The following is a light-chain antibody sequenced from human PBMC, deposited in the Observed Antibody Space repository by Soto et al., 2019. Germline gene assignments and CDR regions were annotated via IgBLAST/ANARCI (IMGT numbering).Light chain of an antibody. Sequence: QSVLTQPPSVSEAPRQRVTISCSGSSSNIGNNDVNWYQQLPEKAPKLLIYYDDLLPSGVSDRFSGSESGNSASLAISGLQSEDEADYYCAAWDDSLNGVLFGGGTQLTVL. CDR1: SSNIGNND. CDR2: YDD. J-gene: IGLJ2*01. CDR3: AAWDDSLNGVL. V-gene: IGLV1-36*01.